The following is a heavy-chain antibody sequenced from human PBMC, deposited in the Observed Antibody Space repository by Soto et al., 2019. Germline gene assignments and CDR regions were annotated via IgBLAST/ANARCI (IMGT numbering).Heavy chain of an antibody. Sequence: EVQLVESGGGLVQPGRSLRLSCAPSGFTFEDFAMHWVRQGPGKGLEWVAGISWNSGTLGYADSVKGRFVISRDNAKKSLYLQMGSLRPEDRALYYCVKDIGPFGHGQRGFEPWGQGTLVTVPP. V-gene: IGHV3-9*01. CDR1: GFTFEDFA. J-gene: IGHJ5*02. D-gene: IGHD3-9*01. CDR2: ISWNSGTL. CDR3: VKDIGPFGHGQRGFEP.